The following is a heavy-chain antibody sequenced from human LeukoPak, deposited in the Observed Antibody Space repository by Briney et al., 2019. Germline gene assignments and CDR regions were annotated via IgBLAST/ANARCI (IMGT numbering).Heavy chain of an antibody. J-gene: IGHJ4*02. Sequence: GGSLRLSCAASGFTFSTYAMTWFRQAPGKGLEWVSGISTSGDRTYYADSVKGRFTISRDNSKNTLYLQMNSLRAEDTAEYYCARSAVGTSCCTAVDYWGQGTLVTVSS. CDR3: ARSAVGTSCCTAVDY. CDR2: ISTSGDRT. CDR1: GFTFSTYA. D-gene: IGHD1-26*01. V-gene: IGHV3-23*01.